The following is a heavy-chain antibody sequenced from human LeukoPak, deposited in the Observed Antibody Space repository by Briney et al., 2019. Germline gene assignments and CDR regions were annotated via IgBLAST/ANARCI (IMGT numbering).Heavy chain of an antibody. CDR2: INPNSGGT. CDR3: AREKSSYWSSTSCYTNRRSDRRWFDP. CDR1: GYTFAGYY. D-gene: IGHD2-2*01. V-gene: IGHV1-2*02. J-gene: IGHJ5*02. Sequence: GASVKVSCKASGYTFAGYYMHGVRQAPGQGLEWMGWINPNSGGTNYAQKFQGRVTMTRDTSISTAYMELSRLRSDDTAVYYCAREKSSYWSSTSCYTNRRSDRRWFDPWGQGTLVTVSS.